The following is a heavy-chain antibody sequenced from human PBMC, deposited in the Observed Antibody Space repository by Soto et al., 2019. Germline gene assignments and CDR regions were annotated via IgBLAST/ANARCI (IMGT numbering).Heavy chain of an antibody. J-gene: IGHJ4*02. V-gene: IGHV1-18*04. CDR2: ISTFHGNT. Sequence: ASVKVSCKASGYAFTSYGSSWVRQAPGQGLEWMGWISTFHGNTNYAQKLQGSVTMTTDTSTSTDYMELRSLTSDDKAIYYRARDTYATTGYPIDYRSQGTLVTVSS. CDR3: ARDTYATTGYPIDY. CDR1: GYAFTSYG. D-gene: IGHD3-22*01.